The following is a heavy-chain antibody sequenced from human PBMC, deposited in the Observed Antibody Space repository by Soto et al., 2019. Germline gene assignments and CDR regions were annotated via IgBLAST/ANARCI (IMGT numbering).Heavy chain of an antibody. CDR1: GFTFSSYG. Sequence: QVQLVESGGGVVQPGRSLRLSCAASGFTFSSYGMHWVRQAPGKGLEWVAVIWYDGSNKYYADSVKGRFTIPRDNSKNTLYLQMNSLRAEDTAVYYCARDLAVAGTFWFDPWGQGTLVTVSS. CDR2: IWYDGSNK. CDR3: ARDLAVAGTFWFDP. D-gene: IGHD6-19*01. V-gene: IGHV3-33*01. J-gene: IGHJ5*02.